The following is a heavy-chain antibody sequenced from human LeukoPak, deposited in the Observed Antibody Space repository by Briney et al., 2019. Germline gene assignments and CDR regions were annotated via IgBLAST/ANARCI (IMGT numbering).Heavy chain of an antibody. D-gene: IGHD6-25*01. Sequence: GGSLRLSCAASGFTFSSYSINWVRQAPGRGLEWVSSISSSSNFIYYADSVRGRFTISRDNAENSLYLQMNSLRAEDTAVYYCAREYSSDWDSFDFWGQGTLVTVSS. CDR1: GFTFSSYS. J-gene: IGHJ4*02. V-gene: IGHV3-21*01. CDR3: AREYSSDWDSFDF. CDR2: ISSSSNFI.